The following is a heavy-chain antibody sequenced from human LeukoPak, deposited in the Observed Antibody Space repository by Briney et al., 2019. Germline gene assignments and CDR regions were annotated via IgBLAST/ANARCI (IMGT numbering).Heavy chain of an antibody. CDR3: ARGADSSGYQLPFDY. J-gene: IGHJ4*02. D-gene: IGHD3-22*01. CDR2: IYYSGST. Sequence: SETLSLTCTVSGGSISSYYWSWIRQPPGKGLEWIGYIYYSGSTNYNPSLKSRVTISVDTSKNQFSLKLSSVTAADTAVYYCARGADSSGYQLPFDYWGQGTLVTVSS. V-gene: IGHV4-59*12. CDR1: GGSISSYY.